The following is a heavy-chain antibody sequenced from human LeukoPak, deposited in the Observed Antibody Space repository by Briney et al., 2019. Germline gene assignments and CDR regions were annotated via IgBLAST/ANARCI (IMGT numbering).Heavy chain of an antibody. CDR2: ISGSGSST. CDR3: AKADTMIVVVPTGY. Sequence: GGSLRLSCAASGFTFSSYAMSWVRQAPGKGLEWVPGISGSGSSTYYADSVKGRFTISRDNSKNTVYLQMNSLRAEDTAVYYCAKADTMIVVVPTGYWGQGILVTVSS. J-gene: IGHJ4*02. D-gene: IGHD3-22*01. V-gene: IGHV3-23*01. CDR1: GFTFSSYA.